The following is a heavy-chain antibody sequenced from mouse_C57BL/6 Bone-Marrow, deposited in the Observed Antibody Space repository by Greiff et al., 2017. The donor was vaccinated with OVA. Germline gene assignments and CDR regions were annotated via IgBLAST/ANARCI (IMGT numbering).Heavy chain of an antibody. J-gene: IGHJ4*01. CDR1: GFSFNTYA. Sequence: EVQVVESGGGLVQPKGSLKLSCAASGFSFNTYAMNWVRQAPGKGLEWVARIRSKSNNEATYYADSVKERFTISRDDSESMLYLQMNNLKTEDTAMYYCVRQLYDGYFYAMDYWGQGTSVTVSS. D-gene: IGHD2-3*01. CDR2: IRSKSNNEAT. V-gene: IGHV10-1*01. CDR3: VRQLYDGYFYAMDY.